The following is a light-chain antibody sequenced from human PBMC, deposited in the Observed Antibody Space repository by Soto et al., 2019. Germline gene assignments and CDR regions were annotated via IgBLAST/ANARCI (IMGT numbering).Light chain of an antibody. Sequence: QSALTQPRSVSGSPGQSVTISCTGTSSDVGGYKYVSWYQQHPGKAPKFIIYDVSERPSGVSDRFSGSKSGNTASLTISGLEAEDEADYYCCSYAGSYSWVFGGGTQLTVL. CDR2: DVS. CDR1: SSDVGGYKY. CDR3: CSYAGSYSWV. V-gene: IGLV2-11*01. J-gene: IGLJ3*02.